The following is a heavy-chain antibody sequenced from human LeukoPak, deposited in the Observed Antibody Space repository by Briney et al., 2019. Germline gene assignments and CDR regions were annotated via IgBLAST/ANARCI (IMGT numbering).Heavy chain of an antibody. J-gene: IGHJ3*02. V-gene: IGHV3-7*01. CDR1: GFTFSSYW. CDR3: AREGVVVVAATGAFDI. CDR2: IKKDGSEK. Sequence: GRSLRLSCAAAGFTFSSYWMSWVRQAAGRGREWVANIKKDGSEKYYVDSVKGRFTISRDNAKNSLYLQMNSLTAEDTAVYYCAREGVVVVAATGAFDIWGQGTMVTVSS. D-gene: IGHD2-15*01.